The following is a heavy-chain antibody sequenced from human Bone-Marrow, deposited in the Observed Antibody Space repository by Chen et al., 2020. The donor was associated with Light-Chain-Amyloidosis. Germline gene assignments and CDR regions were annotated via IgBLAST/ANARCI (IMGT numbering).Heavy chain of an antibody. CDR3: ARDEGMYTSGYYGLGMDV. CDR2: IYFGGKT. J-gene: IGHJ6*02. CDR1: GFTVGTNY. V-gene: IGHV3-53*02. D-gene: IGHD3-3*01. Sequence: QVVETGGGLIQSGGSLRLSCAASGFTVGTNYMTWVRQAPGKGLEWVSVIYFGGKTFYADSVKGRFTISRDSVKNTIYLQMDSLRVEDTGVYYCARDEGMYTSGYYGLGMDVWGPGTTVVVSS.